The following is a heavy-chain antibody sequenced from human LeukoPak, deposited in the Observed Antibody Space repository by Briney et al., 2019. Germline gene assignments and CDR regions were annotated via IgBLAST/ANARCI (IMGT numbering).Heavy chain of an antibody. J-gene: IGHJ4*01. CDR3: ARDGTAAGLYFDL. CDR1: GFTFTDYW. V-gene: IGHV3-7*01. CDR2: IRQGGSEK. D-gene: IGHD6-13*01. Sequence: GGSLRLSCEVSGFTFTDYWMNWVRQAPGKGPEWVASIRQGGSEKTYVDSVKGRFTISRDNTKNSLSLQLNGLRAEDTAVYYCARDGTAAGLYFDLWGQGTLVTVSS.